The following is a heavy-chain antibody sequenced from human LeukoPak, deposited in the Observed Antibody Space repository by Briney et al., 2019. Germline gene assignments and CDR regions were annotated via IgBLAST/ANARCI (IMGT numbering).Heavy chain of an antibody. V-gene: IGHV4-59*01. CDR1: GGSISSYY. Sequence: SETLSLTCTVSGGSISSYYWSWIRQPPGKGLEWIGYIYYSGSTDSNPSLKGRVTISVDTSKNQFSLKLRSVTAADTAVYYCARRPRNDILTGTPFDYWGQGILVTVSS. CDR2: IYYSGST. CDR3: ARRPRNDILTGTPFDY. J-gene: IGHJ4*02. D-gene: IGHD3-9*01.